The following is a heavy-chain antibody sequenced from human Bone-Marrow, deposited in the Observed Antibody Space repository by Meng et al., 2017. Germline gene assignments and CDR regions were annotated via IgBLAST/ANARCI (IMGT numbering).Heavy chain of an antibody. D-gene: IGHD2-21*02. CDR2: IIPIFGTA. CDR1: GFTFTSSA. Sequence: SVKVSCKASGFTFTSSAVQWVRQARGQRLEWMGGIIPIFGTANYAQKFQGRVTITADESTSTAYMELSSLRSEDTAVYYCAIKEAYCGGDCAPRMAFDIWGQGTMVTVSS. J-gene: IGHJ3*02. CDR3: AIKEAYCGGDCAPRMAFDI. V-gene: IGHV1-69*13.